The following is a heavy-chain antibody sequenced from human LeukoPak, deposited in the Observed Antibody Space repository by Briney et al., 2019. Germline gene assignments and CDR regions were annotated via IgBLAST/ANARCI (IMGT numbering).Heavy chain of an antibody. D-gene: IGHD3-16*01. Sequence: SETLSLTCTVSGASIKSYYWSWIRQPPGKGLEWVGYIFDSGTTNYNPSLKSRVTISVDTSKNQFSLKLSSVTAADTAVYYCSVRLGDRSTSFDPWGQGALVTVSS. CDR3: SVRLGDRSTSFDP. V-gene: IGHV4-59*08. CDR2: IFDSGTT. CDR1: GASIKSYY. J-gene: IGHJ5*02.